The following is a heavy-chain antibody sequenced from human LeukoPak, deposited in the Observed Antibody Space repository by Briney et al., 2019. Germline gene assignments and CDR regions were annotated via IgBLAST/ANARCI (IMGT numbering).Heavy chain of an antibody. CDR2: IHYSGAT. CDR3: ARGRDAFDI. J-gene: IGHJ3*02. V-gene: IGHV4-59*08. CDR1: GDSISGYF. Sequence: PSETLSLTCTVSGDSISGYFWSWIRQTPGKGLEWIGYIHYSGATNYNPSLKSRVTMSVDTSKNQFSLKLSSVTAADTAVYYCARGRDAFDIWGQGTMVTVSS.